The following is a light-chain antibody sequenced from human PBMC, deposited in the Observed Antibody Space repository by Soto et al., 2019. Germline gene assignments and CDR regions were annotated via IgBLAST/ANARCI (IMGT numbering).Light chain of an antibody. CDR1: FSNLGSNF. J-gene: IGLJ2*01. CDR3: AAWDDSLRGVV. Sequence: QSVLTQPPSASGTPGQRVTISCSGTFSNLGSNFVFWYQQLPGAAPKLLISRNDQRPSGVPDRFSGSKSGTSASLAISGLRSEDGADYHCAAWDDSLRGVVFGGGTKLTVL. V-gene: IGLV1-47*01. CDR2: RND.